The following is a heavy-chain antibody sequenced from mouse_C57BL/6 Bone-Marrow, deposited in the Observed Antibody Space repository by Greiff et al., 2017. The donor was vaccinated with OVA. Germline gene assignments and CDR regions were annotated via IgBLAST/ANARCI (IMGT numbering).Heavy chain of an antibody. CDR1: GYTFTSYG. CDR2: IYPRSGNT. D-gene: IGHD1-1*01. Sequence: QVQLQQSGAELARPGASVKLSCKASGYTFTSYGISWVKQRTGQGLEWIGEIYPRSGNTYYNEKFKGKATLTADKSSSTAYMELSSLTSENSAVYFCARFPYYYGSSSYAMDYWGQGTSVTVSA. CDR3: ARFPYYYGSSSYAMDY. V-gene: IGHV1-81*01. J-gene: IGHJ4*01.